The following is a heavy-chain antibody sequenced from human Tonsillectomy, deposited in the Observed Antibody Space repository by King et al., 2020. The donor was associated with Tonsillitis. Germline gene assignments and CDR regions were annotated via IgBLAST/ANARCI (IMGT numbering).Heavy chain of an antibody. J-gene: IGHJ3*02. V-gene: IGHV4-59*01. CDR1: GGSISSYY. CDR2: IYYSGST. Sequence: VQLQESGPGLVKPSETLSLTCTVSGGSISSYYWSWIRQPPGKGLEWIGYIYYSGSTNYIPSLKSRVTISEDTSKNQFSLKLSSVTAADTAVFYCARSLHYDFWSGYAFDIWGQGTMVTVSS. CDR3: ARSLHYDFWSGYAFDI. D-gene: IGHD3-3*01.